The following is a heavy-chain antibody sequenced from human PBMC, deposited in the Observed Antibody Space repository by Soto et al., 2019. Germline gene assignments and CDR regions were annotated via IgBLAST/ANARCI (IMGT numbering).Heavy chain of an antibody. J-gene: IGHJ6*02. V-gene: IGHV3-7*03. CDR3: ARDLGGISYYYYYGTDV. CDR2: IKQDGIEK. Sequence: GGSLRLSCAASGFTFSSYWMSCVRQAPGKGLDWCGHIKQDGIEKYYVDSVKGRFTISRDNAKNSLYLQLNSLRAEGTAVYYCARDLGGISYYYYYGTDVGGQGPTVTVSS. CDR1: GFTFSSYW. D-gene: IGHD2-21*01.